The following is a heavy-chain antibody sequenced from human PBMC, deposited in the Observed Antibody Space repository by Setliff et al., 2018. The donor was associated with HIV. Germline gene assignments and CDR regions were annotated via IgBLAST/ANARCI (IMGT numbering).Heavy chain of an antibody. Sequence: SVKVSCKASGVTFSSYAIAWVRQAPGQGLEWVGGIIPILDIANYAQRFQDRVTITADKSTSTAYMDLRSLRSDDTAVYYCARVRLGYNDLTPPRHTHALGYWGQGTLVTVSS. CDR2: IIPILDIA. J-gene: IGHJ4*02. V-gene: IGHV1-69*10. D-gene: IGHD6-25*01. CDR3: ARVRLGYNDLTPPRHTHALGY. CDR1: GVTFSSYA.